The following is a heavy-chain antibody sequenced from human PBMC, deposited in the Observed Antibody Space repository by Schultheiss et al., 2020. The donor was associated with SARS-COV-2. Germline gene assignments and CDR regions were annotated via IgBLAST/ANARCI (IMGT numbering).Heavy chain of an antibody. Sequence: GGSLRLSFAASGFTFSSYAMHWVRQAPGKGLEWVAVISYDGSNKYYADSVKGRFTISRDNAKNSLYLQMNSLRAEDTAVYYCAKSDRSRPYYGMDVWGQGTTVTVSS. CDR2: ISYDGSNK. J-gene: IGHJ6*02. CDR1: GFTFSSYA. CDR3: AKSDRSRPYYGMDV. V-gene: IGHV3-30-3*01.